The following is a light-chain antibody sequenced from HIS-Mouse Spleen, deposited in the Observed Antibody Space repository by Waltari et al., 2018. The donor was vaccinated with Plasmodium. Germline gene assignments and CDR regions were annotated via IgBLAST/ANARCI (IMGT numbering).Light chain of an antibody. V-gene: IGLV3-1*01. CDR1: KLGSKY. CDR2: QNS. CDR3: QAWDSSTVV. Sequence: SYELTQPPSVSVSPGQTASITCPGHKLGSKYACWYHQKPGQSPVLVIYQNSKRPSGIPERFSGSNSENTATLTISGTQAMDEADCYCQAWDSSTVVFGGGTKLTVL. J-gene: IGLJ2*01.